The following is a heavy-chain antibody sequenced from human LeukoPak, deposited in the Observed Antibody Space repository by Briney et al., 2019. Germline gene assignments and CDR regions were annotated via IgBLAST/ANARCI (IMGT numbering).Heavy chain of an antibody. D-gene: IGHD3-22*01. CDR2: IWYDGSNK. CDR1: GFTFSSYG. CDR3: AKGHYDSSGDDAFDI. J-gene: IGHJ3*02. Sequence: PGGSLRLSCAASGFTFSSYGMHWVRQAPGKGLEWVAVIWYDGSNKYYADSVKGRFTISRDNSKNTLYLQTNSLRAEDTAVYYCAKGHYDSSGDDAFDIWGQGTMVTVSS. V-gene: IGHV3-33*06.